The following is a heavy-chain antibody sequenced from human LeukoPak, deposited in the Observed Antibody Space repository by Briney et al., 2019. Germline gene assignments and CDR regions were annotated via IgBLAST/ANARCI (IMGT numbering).Heavy chain of an antibody. J-gene: IGHJ4*02. Sequence: GGSLRLSCAVSGFTFSSYEMNWVRQSPGKGLEWVSYIISSGNTVYYPDSVKGLFTISRNNAKNSLYLKMNSPKGEDPAVYHCARGGAVVGLYWAKGPLVTV. D-gene: IGHD6-19*01. CDR2: IISSGNTV. CDR3: ARGGAVVGLY. CDR1: GFTFSSYE. V-gene: IGHV3-48*03.